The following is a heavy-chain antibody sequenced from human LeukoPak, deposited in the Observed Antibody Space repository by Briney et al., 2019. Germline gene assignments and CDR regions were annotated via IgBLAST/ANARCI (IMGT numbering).Heavy chain of an antibody. CDR3: ARGVGQQLPFDC. J-gene: IGHJ4*02. CDR1: GFLFSSYA. Sequence: GGSLRLSCAASGFLFSSYAMSWVRQAPGKGLEWVSVISGSGDATYYATSVKGRFTISRDNSKNTVYLQVNSLRAEDTAVYYCARGVGQQLPFDCWGQGTLVTVSS. D-gene: IGHD6-13*01. CDR2: ISGSGDAT. V-gene: IGHV3-23*01.